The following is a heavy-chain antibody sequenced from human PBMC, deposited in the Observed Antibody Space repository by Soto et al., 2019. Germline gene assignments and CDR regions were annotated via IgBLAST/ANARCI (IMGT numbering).Heavy chain of an antibody. CDR2: IYPGDSDT. CDR3: ARLLSGLNEDYYYSGMDV. CDR1: GYSFTSYW. Sequence: GESLKISCKGSGYSFTSYWIGWVRQMPGKGLEWMGIIYPGDSDTRYSPSFQGQVTISADKSISTAYLQWSSLKASDTAMFYCARLLSGLNEDYYYSGMDVWGQGTTVTVSS. D-gene: IGHD3-16*02. V-gene: IGHV5-51*01. J-gene: IGHJ6*02.